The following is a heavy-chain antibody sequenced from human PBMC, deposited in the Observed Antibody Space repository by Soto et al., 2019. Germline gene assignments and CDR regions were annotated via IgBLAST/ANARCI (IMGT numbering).Heavy chain of an antibody. CDR2: IYYSGST. D-gene: IGHD3-22*01. CDR3: ARDHYDSSGYYFEAFDI. J-gene: IGHJ3*02. Sequence: PSETLSLTCTVSGGSISSGDYYWSWIRQPPGKGLEWIGYIYYSGSTYYNPSLKSRVTMSVDTSKNQFSLKLSSVTAADTAVYYCARDHYDSSGYYFEAFDIWGQGTMVTVSS. V-gene: IGHV4-30-4*01. CDR1: GGSISSGDYY.